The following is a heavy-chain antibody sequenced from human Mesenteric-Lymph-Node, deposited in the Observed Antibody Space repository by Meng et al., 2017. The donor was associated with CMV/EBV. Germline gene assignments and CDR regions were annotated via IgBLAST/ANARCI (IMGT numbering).Heavy chain of an antibody. CDR2: IYHSGST. CDR1: GYSISSGYY. J-gene: IGHJ4*02. CDR3: ARGGLCPLGSTSCYYYFDY. V-gene: IGHV4-38-2*02. D-gene: IGHD2-2*01. Sequence: SETLSLTCTVSGYSISSGYYWGWIRQPPGKGLEWIGSIYHSGSTYYNPSLKSRVTISVDTSKNQFSLKLSSVTAADTAVYYCARGGLCPLGSTSCYYYFDYWGQGTLVTVSS.